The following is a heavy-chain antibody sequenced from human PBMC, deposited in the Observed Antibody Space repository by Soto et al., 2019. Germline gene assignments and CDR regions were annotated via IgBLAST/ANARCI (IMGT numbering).Heavy chain of an antibody. CDR1: GYTFTDYY. V-gene: IGHV1-2*02. CDR2: INPKSGGA. Sequence: QVQVVQSGTEVKKPGASVKVSCRASGYTFTDYYVHWVRQDPGQGLEWMGWINPKSGGANYAQKFQGRVTMTSDTSTGTAYMDLNRLTFDDTAVDYCARGGIAIFGVVDYWGQGTQVT. D-gene: IGHD3-3*01. CDR3: ARGGIAIFGVVDY. J-gene: IGHJ4*02.